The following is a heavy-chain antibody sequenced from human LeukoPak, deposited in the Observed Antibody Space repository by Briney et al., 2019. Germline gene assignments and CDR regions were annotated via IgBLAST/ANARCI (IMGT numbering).Heavy chain of an antibody. D-gene: IGHD1-26*01. CDR1: GFTFSSYG. CDR3: AKGHSAHGTGFDY. Sequence: PGRSLRLSCAASGFTFSSYGMYWVRQAPGKGLEWVSAISNSGDTTYYADSVKGRFTISRDNLKNTLYVQMNSLRVEDTAVYYCAKGHSAHGTGFDYWGQGTLVIVSS. V-gene: IGHV3-23*01. CDR2: ISNSGDTT. J-gene: IGHJ4*02.